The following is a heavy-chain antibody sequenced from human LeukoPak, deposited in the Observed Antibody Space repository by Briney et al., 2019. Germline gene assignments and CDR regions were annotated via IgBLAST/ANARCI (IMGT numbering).Heavy chain of an antibody. CDR3: TTDLSDIAAAGTLSYFDY. CDR2: IKSKTDGGTT. CDR1: GFTFSNAW. Sequence: KTGGSLRLSCAASGFTFSNAWMSWVRQAPGKGLEWVGRIKSKTDGGTTDYAAPVKGRFTISRDDSKNTLYLQMNSLKTEDTAVYYCTTDLSDIAAAGTLSYFDYWGQGTLVTVSS. J-gene: IGHJ4*02. V-gene: IGHV3-15*01. D-gene: IGHD6-13*01.